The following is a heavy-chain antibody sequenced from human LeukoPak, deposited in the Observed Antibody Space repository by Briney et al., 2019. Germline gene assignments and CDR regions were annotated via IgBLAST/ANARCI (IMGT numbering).Heavy chain of an antibody. V-gene: IGHV4-31*03. CDR3: ARVLSFWGGNRWSNAFDI. CDR2: IYYSGST. J-gene: IGHJ3*02. Sequence: SQTLSLTCTVSGGSISSGGYYWSWIRQHPGKGLEWIGYIYYSGSTYYNPSLKSRVTISVDTSKNQFSLKLSSVTAADTAVYYCARVLSFWGGNRWSNAFDIWGQGTMVTVSS. D-gene: IGHD3-16*02. CDR1: GGSISSGGYY.